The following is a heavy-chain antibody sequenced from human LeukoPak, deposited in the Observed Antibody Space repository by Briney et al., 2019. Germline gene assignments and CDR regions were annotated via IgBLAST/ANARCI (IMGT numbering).Heavy chain of an antibody. CDR1: GYTLTELS. V-gene: IGHV1-24*01. CDR2: FDPEDGET. J-gene: IGHJ4*02. CDR3: ATLLISGYEEMFDY. Sequence: GASVKVSCKVSGYTLTELSMHWVRQAPGKGLEWMGGFDPEDGETIYAQKFQGRVTMTEDTSTDTAYMELSSLRSEDTAVYYCATLLISGYEEMFDYWAREPWSPSPQ. D-gene: IGHD5-12*01.